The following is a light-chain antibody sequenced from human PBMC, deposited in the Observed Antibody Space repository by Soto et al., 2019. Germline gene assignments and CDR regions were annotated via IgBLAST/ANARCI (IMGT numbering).Light chain of an antibody. CDR3: QHYNSYSEA. J-gene: IGKJ1*01. V-gene: IGKV1-5*03. CDR1: QSISNW. CDR2: KAS. Sequence: DIQITQSPSTLSASVAHRVTITCRASQSISNWLAWYQQKPGKAPKLLIYKASTLKSGVPSRFSGSGSGTEFTLTISSLQPDDFATYYCQHYNSYSEAFGQGTKVDIK.